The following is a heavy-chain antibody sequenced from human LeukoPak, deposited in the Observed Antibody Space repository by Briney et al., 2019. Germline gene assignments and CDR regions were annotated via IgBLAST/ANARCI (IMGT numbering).Heavy chain of an antibody. D-gene: IGHD3-22*01. Sequence: ASVKVSCKASGYTFTSYDSNWVRQATGQGLEWMGWMNPNSGNTGYAQKFQGRVTMTRNTSISTAYMELSSLRSEDTAVYYCAIYDSSGYYLSYWGQGTLVTVSS. J-gene: IGHJ4*02. CDR2: MNPNSGNT. V-gene: IGHV1-8*01. CDR1: GYTFTSYD. CDR3: AIYDSSGYYLSY.